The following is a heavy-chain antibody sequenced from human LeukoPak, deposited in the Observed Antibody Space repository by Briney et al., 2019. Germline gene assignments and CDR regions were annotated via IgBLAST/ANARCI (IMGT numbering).Heavy chain of an antibody. CDR1: GYTFTDYA. D-gene: IGHD3-10*01. CDR3: ASTTTMVRGVQNTGIEY. CDR2: INTNTGNP. J-gene: IGHJ4*02. V-gene: IGHV7-4-1*02. Sequence: ASVKVSCKASGYTFTDYAMNWVRQAPGQGLEWMGWINTNTGNPTYAQGFTGRFDFSLDTSVSTAYLQISSLKAEDTAMYYCASTTTMVRGVQNTGIEYWGQGTLVTVSS.